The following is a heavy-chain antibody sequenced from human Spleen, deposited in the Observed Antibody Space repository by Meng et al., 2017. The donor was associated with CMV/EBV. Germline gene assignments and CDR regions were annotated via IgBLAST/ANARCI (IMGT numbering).Heavy chain of an antibody. Sequence: SGYTFTSYYMHWVRQAPGQGLEWMGIINPSGGSTSYAQKFQGRVTMTRDTSTNTLYMELSSLRSDDTAVYYCARDETQRRYTYLLTHWGQGTLVTVSS. CDR3: ARDETQRRYTYLLTH. CDR2: INPSGGST. J-gene: IGHJ4*02. V-gene: IGHV1-46*01. CDR1: GYTFTSYY. D-gene: IGHD5-18*01.